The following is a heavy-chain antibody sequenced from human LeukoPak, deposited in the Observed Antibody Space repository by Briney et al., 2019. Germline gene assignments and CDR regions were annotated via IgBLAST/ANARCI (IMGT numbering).Heavy chain of an antibody. J-gene: IGHJ3*02. V-gene: IGHV4-38-2*02. Sequence: TSETLSLTCAVSGYSISSGYYWGWIRQPPGKGLEWIGSIYHSGSTYYNPSLKSRVTISVDTSKNQFSLKLNSVTAADTAVYYCAREREYYYDSSGYYSDAFDIWGQGTMVTVSS. D-gene: IGHD3-22*01. CDR3: AREREYYYDSSGYYSDAFDI. CDR1: GYSISSGYY. CDR2: IYHSGST.